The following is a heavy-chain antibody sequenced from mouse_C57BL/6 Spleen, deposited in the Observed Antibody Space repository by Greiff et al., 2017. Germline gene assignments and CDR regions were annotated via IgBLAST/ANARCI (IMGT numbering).Heavy chain of an antibody. V-gene: IGHV1-66*01. J-gene: IGHJ3*01. CDR2: IYPGSGNT. D-gene: IGHD2-1*01. CDR3: ARKGYGNYVTWFAY. Sequence: VKLMESGPELVKPGASVKISCKASGYSFTSYYIHWVKQRPGQGLEWIGWIYPGSGNTKYNEKFKGKATLTADPSSSTAYMQLSSLTSEDSAVYYCARKGYGNYVTWFAYWGQGTLVTVSA. CDR1: GYSFTSYY.